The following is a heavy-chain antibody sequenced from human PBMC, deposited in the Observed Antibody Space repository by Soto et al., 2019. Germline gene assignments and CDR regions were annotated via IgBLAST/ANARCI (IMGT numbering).Heavy chain of an antibody. CDR3: ARGQAFYCSGGSCYSGDYYYYMDV. Sequence: QVQLVQSGAEVKKPGSSVKVSCKASGGTFSSYTISWVRQAPGQGLEWMGRIIPILGIANYAQKFQGRVTITADKSTSTAYMELSSLRSEETAVYYCARGQAFYCSGGSCYSGDYYYYMDVWGKGTTVTVSS. CDR2: IIPILGIA. D-gene: IGHD2-15*01. J-gene: IGHJ6*03. CDR1: GGTFSSYT. V-gene: IGHV1-69*02.